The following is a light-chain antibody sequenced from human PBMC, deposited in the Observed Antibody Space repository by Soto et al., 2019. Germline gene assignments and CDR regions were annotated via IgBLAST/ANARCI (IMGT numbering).Light chain of an antibody. CDR1: SSNIGNNY. CDR3: GTWDSSLSAVV. CDR2: XXX. V-gene: IGLV1-51*01. Sequence: QSVLTQPPSVSAAPGQKVTISCSGSSSNIGNNYVSWYRQLPGTAPXXXXXXXXXRPSGIPXXXXXXXXXXXXXXXXXGLXTGDEADYYCGTWDSSLSAVVFGGGTKLTVL. J-gene: IGLJ2*01.